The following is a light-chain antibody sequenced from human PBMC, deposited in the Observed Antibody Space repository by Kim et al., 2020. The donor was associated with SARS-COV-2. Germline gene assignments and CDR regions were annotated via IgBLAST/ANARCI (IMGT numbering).Light chain of an antibody. Sequence: DIQMTQSPSSLSASVGDRVTITCRTTQSITSHLNWYQQKPGRAPKLLISAASTLQGGVPSRFSGSGSETDFTLTISSLQPEDFATYYCQQSYITSLTFGPGTKVDIK. J-gene: IGKJ3*01. CDR2: AAS. CDR3: QQSYITSLT. V-gene: IGKV1-39*01. CDR1: QSITSH.